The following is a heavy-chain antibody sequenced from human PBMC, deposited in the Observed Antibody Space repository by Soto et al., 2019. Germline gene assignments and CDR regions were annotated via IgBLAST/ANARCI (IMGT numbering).Heavy chain of an antibody. V-gene: IGHV1-58*01. J-gene: IGHJ6*02. CDR3: AAGSSSWYLYYYYGMDV. Sequence: QMQLVQSGPEVKKPGTSVKVSCKASGFTFTSSAVQWVRQARGQRLEWIGWIVVGSGNTNYAQKFQERVTITRDMSTSTAYMELSSLRSEDTAVYYCAAGSSSWYLYYYYGMDVWGQGTTVTVSS. CDR1: GFTFTSSA. D-gene: IGHD6-13*01. CDR2: IVVGSGNT.